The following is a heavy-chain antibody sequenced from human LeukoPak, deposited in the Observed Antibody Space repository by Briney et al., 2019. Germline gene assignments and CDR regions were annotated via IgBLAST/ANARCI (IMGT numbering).Heavy chain of an antibody. Sequence: SETLSLTCTVSGGSISSSSYYWGWIRQPPGKGLEWIGSIYYSGSTYYNPSLKSRVTISVDTSKNQFSLKLSSVTAADTAVYYCAKDPRDHSYGWSWRYFDYWGQGTLVTVSS. D-gene: IGHD5-18*01. V-gene: IGHV4-39*02. CDR2: IYYSGST. J-gene: IGHJ4*02. CDR3: AKDPRDHSYGWSWRYFDY. CDR1: GGSISSSSYY.